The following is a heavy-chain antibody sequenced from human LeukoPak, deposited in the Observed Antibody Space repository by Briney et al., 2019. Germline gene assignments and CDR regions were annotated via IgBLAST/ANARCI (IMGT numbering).Heavy chain of an antibody. CDR1: GYTFTSYA. J-gene: IGHJ6*04. Sequence: ASVKVSCKASGYTFTSYAINWVRPATEQGLEWMGWMNPNSGNTGYTQKFQGRVTSTRNTSISTAYMELSRLRSEDTAVYYCARGDYDCWSGSPPMDVWGKGTTVTVSS. V-gene: IGHV1-8*03. CDR3: ARGDYDCWSGSPPMDV. D-gene: IGHD3-3*01. CDR2: MNPNSGNT.